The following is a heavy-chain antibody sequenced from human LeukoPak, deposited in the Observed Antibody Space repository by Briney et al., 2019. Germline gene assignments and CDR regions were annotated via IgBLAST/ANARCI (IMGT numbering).Heavy chain of an antibody. J-gene: IGHJ4*02. V-gene: IGHV1-69*13. CDR1: GGTFSSYA. Sequence: GASVKVSCKASGGTFSSYAISWVRQAPGQGLEWMGGIIPIFGTANYAQKFQGRVTITADESTSTAYMELSSLRSEDTAVYYCARQPRSGKLGGYWGQGTLVTVSS. CDR2: IIPIFGTA. CDR3: ARQPRSGKLGGY. D-gene: IGHD2-15*01.